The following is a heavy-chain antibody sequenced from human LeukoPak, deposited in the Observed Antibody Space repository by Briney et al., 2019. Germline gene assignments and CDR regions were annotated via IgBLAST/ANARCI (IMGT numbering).Heavy chain of an antibody. CDR1: GFTFSSYA. CDR3: AKFGALAVASYLDY. CDR2: ISGSGGST. Sequence: GGSLRLSCAASGFTFSSYAMSWVRQAPGKGLEWVSAISGSGGSTYYADSVKGRFIISRDNSKNTLYLQMNSLRAEDTAVYYCAKFGALAVASYLDYWGQGTLVTVSS. J-gene: IGHJ4*02. V-gene: IGHV3-23*01. D-gene: IGHD6-19*01.